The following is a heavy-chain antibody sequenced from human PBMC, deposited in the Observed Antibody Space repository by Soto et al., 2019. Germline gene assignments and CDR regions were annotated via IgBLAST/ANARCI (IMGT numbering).Heavy chain of an antibody. J-gene: IGHJ4*02. CDR2: IYYSGTT. D-gene: IGHD3-10*01. Sequence: SETLSLTCTVSGGSISSYYWSWIRQSPGKGLEWIGYIYYSGTTNYNPSLKSRVTISVDTSKNQFSLKLSSVTTADTAVYYCARFGDFDYGGQGTLVTVSS. CDR3: ARFGDFDY. V-gene: IGHV4-59*01. CDR1: GGSISSYY.